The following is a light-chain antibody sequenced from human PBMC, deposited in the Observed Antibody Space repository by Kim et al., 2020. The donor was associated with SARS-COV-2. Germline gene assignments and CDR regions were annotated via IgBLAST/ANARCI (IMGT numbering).Light chain of an antibody. CDR3: KPRDSSCNHLV. CDR2: GKI. V-gene: IGLV3-19*01. J-gene: IGLJ3*02. Sequence: SSELTQDPAVSVALGQTVRITCQGDSLRNNYASWYQQKPGQAPVLVIYGKINRPSGIPDRFSGSSSGNTASLTITGAQAEDEADYYCKPRDSSCNHLVFGGGTQLTVL. CDR1: SLRNNY.